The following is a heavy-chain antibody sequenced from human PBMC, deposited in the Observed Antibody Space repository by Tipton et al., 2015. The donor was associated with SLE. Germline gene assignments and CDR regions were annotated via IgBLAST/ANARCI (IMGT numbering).Heavy chain of an antibody. V-gene: IGHV4-34*01. CDR1: GGSFSGYY. CDR3: ARRSWSSGWPRGQYFQH. CDR2: INHSGST. J-gene: IGHJ1*01. Sequence: TLSLTCAVYGGSFSGYYWSWVPQPPGKGLEWIGEINHSGSTNYNPSLKSRVTLSVDTSKNQFSLKLSSVTAADTAVYYCARRSWSSGWPRGQYFQHWGQGTLVTVSS. D-gene: IGHD6-19*01.